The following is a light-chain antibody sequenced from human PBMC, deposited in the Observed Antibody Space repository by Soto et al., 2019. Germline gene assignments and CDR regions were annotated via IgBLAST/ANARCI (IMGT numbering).Light chain of an antibody. J-gene: IGLJ1*01. V-gene: IGLV2-23*02. Sequence: QAVLTQPASVSGSPGQSITISCTGASSDVGSYNLVSWYHQHPGKAPKLMIYEVSKRPSGFSNRFSGSKSGNTASLTISGLQAEDEADYYCCSYAGSSSFYVFGTGTKLTVL. CDR1: SSDVGSYNL. CDR3: CSYAGSSSFYV. CDR2: EVS.